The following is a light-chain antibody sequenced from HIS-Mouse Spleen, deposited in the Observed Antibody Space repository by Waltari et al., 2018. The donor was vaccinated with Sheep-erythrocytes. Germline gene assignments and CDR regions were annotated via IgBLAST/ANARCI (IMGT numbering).Light chain of an antibody. CDR1: QSIRSW. V-gene: IGKV1-5*03. CDR2: KAS. J-gene: IGKJ1*01. Sequence: DIQMTQSPSTLSASVGDRVTITCGASQSIRSWLAWYQQKPGKAPKLLIYKASSLESGVPSWFSGSGSGTEFTLTISSLQPDDFATYYCQQYNSYSPFGQGTKVEIK. CDR3: QQYNSYSP.